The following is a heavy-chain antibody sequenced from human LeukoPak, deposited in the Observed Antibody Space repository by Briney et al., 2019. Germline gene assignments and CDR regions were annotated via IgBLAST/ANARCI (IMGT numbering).Heavy chain of an antibody. D-gene: IGHD3-9*01. V-gene: IGHV4-39*01. CDR2: IYYSGST. CDR3: ARSPLTGNYGDWFDP. Sequence: TPSETLSLTCTVSGGSISSSSYYWGWIRQPPGKGLEWIGSIYYSGSTYYNPSLKSRVTISVDTSKNQFSLKLSSVTAADTAVYYCARSPLTGNYGDWFDPWGQGTLVIVSS. J-gene: IGHJ5*02. CDR1: GGSISSSSYY.